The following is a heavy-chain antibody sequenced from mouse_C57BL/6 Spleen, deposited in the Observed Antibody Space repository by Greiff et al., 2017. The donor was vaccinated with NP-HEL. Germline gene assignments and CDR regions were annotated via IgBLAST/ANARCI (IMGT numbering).Heavy chain of an antibody. CDR2: IDPETGGT. V-gene: IGHV1-15*01. D-gene: IGHD2-3*01. CDR3: TKGDGYYVSFDY. Sequence: QVQLQQSGAELVRPGASVTLSCKASGYTFTDYEMHWVKQTPVHGLEWIGAIDPETGGTAYNQKFKGKAILTADKSSSTAYMELRSLTSEDSAVYYCTKGDGYYVSFDYWGQGTTLTVSS. CDR1: GYTFTDYE. J-gene: IGHJ2*01.